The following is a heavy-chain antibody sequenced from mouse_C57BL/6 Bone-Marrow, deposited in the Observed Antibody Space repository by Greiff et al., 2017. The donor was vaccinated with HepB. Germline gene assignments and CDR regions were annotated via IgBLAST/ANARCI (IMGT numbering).Heavy chain of an antibody. CDR3: AKERDSSGPFAY. CDR2: ISYDGSN. J-gene: IGHJ3*01. D-gene: IGHD3-2*02. CDR1: GYSITSGYY. V-gene: IGHV3-6*01. Sequence: EVKLQESGPGLVKPSQSLSLTCSVTGYSITSGYYWNWIRQFPGNKLEWMGYISYDGSNNYNPSLKNRISITRDTSKNQFFLKLNSVTTEDTATYYCAKERDSSGPFAYWGQGTLVTVSA.